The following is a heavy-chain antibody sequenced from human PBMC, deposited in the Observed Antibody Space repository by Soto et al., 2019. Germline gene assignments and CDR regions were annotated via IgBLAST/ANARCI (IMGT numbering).Heavy chain of an antibody. CDR1: GFSLSTVGLC. CDR3: GRMRAEGIYYYYPFDV. V-gene: IGHV2-70*01. D-gene: IGHD1-20*01. CDR2: IDWDDDK. Sequence: SGPTLVNPTQTLTLTCSFSGFSLSTVGLCVGWIRQSPGKALEWLALIDWDDDKYYNTSLKTRLTISRDTSRDQVVLTMTNMDPVDTGTYYCGRMRAEGIYYYYPFDVWGPGTTVTVSS. J-gene: IGHJ6*02.